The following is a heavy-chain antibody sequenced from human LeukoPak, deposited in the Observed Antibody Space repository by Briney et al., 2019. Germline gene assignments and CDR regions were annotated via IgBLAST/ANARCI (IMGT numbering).Heavy chain of an antibody. J-gene: IGHJ6*02. D-gene: IGHD6-13*01. Sequence: PSETLSLTCTVSGGSISSYYWSWIRQTPGKGLEWIGYIYYSGSTNYNPSLKSRVTISVDTSKNQFSLKLSSVTAADTAVYYCARQGSSWYYYYYGMDVWGQGTTVTVSS. V-gene: IGHV4-59*08. CDR1: GGSISSYY. CDR3: ARQGSSWYYYYYGMDV. CDR2: IYYSGST.